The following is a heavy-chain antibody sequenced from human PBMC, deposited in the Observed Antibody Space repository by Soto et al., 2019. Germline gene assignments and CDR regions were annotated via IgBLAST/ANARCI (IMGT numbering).Heavy chain of an antibody. CDR3: ARDEDAYVWGSYGLAY. D-gene: IGHD3-16*01. CDR1: GFTFSSYA. Sequence: GGSLRLSCAASGFTFSSYAMHWVRQAPGKGLEWVAVISYDGSNKYYADSVKGRFTISRDNSKNTLYLQMNSLRAEDTAVYYCARDEDAYVWGSYGLAYWGQGTLVTVSS. CDR2: ISYDGSNK. J-gene: IGHJ4*02. V-gene: IGHV3-30-3*01.